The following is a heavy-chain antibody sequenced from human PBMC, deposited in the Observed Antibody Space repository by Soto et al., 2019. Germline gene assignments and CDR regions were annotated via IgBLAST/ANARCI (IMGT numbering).Heavy chain of an antibody. CDR2: ISSTSSYI. J-gene: IGHJ3*01. D-gene: IGHD5-18*01. Sequence: EEQLVDSGGSLVKPGGSLRLSCAARGFYFSDYSMSWVRQAPGKGLEWVSSISSTSSYIYYADSMRGRFTISRDNAKNSVFLQMHSLRVEDTAVYYCAREVDTTMGNEACDLWGQGTMVTVSS. CDR3: AREVDTTMGNEACDL. CDR1: GFYFSDYS. V-gene: IGHV3-21*01.